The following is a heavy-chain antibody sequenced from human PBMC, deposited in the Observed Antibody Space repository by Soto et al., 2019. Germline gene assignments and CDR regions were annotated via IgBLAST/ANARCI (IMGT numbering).Heavy chain of an antibody. CDR2: IYSGGST. D-gene: IGHD6-13*01. V-gene: IGHV3-53*01. Sequence: GGSLRLSCAASGFTVSSNYMSWVHQAPGKGLEWVSVIYSGGSTYYADSVKGRFTISRDNSKNTLYLQMNSLRAEDTAVYYCARDDIRIAAAGTYYYGMDVWGQGTTVTVSS. J-gene: IGHJ6*02. CDR3: ARDDIRIAAAGTYYYGMDV. CDR1: GFTVSSNY.